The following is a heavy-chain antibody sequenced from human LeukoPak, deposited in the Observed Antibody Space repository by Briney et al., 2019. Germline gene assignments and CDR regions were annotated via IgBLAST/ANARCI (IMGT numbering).Heavy chain of an antibody. D-gene: IGHD2-15*01. CDR2: ISSSGSTI. J-gene: IGHJ4*02. Sequence: PGGSLRLSCAASGFTFDDYGMNWVRQAPGKGLEWVSYISSSGSTIYYADSVKGRFTISRDNAKNSLYLQMNSLRAADTAVYYCARDPGYCSGGSCSTLDYWGQGTLVTVSS. CDR3: ARDPGYCSGGSCSTLDY. CDR1: GFTFDDYG. V-gene: IGHV3-48*03.